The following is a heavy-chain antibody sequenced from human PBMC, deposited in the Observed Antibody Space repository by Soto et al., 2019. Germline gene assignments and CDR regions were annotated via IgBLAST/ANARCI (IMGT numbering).Heavy chain of an antibody. Sequence: QVQLVQSGAEVKKPGASVKVSCKASGYTFTSYDINWVRQATGQGLEWMGWMNPNSGNTGYAQKFQGRVTMTRNTSISTAYMELSSLRSEDTAVYYCAGAVRTVTTDYYYYMDVWGKGTTVTVSS. CDR2: MNPNSGNT. CDR1: GYTFTSYD. D-gene: IGHD4-17*01. V-gene: IGHV1-8*01. CDR3: AGAVRTVTTDYYYYMDV. J-gene: IGHJ6*03.